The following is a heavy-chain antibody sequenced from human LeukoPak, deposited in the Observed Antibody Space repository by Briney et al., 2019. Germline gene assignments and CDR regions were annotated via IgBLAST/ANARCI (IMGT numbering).Heavy chain of an antibody. D-gene: IGHD6-13*01. CDR3: ASVSWSGDY. CDR2: INHSGST. J-gene: IGHJ4*02. V-gene: IGHV4-34*01. CDR1: GGSFSGYY. Sequence: SETPPLTCAVYGGSFSGYYWSWIHQPPGKGLEWIGEINHSGSTNYNPSLKSRVTISVDTSKNQFSLKLSSVTAADTAAYYCASVSWSGDYWGQGTLVTVSS.